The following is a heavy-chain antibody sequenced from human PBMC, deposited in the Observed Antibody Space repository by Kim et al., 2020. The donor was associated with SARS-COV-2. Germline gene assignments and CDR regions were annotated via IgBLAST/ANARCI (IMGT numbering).Heavy chain of an antibody. CDR2: IYYSGST. D-gene: IGHD4-17*01. V-gene: IGHV4-39*01. CDR3: ARLPPSDYGDNEGGMDV. CDR1: GGSISSSSYY. Sequence: SETLSLTCTVSGGSISSSSYYWGWIRQPPGKGLEWIGSIYYSGSTYYNPSLKSRVTISVDTSKNQFSLKLSSVTAADTAVYYCARLPPSDYGDNEGGMDVWGQGTTVTVSS. J-gene: IGHJ6*02.